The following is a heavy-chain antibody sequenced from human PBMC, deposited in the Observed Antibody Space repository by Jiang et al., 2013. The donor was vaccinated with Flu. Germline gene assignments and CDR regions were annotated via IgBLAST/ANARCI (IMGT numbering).Heavy chain of an antibody. D-gene: IGHD3-22*01. Sequence: SGAEVKKTGASVKVTCKVSGYILTESSVHWVRQAPGQGLAWIGVVNPRNGSTTYAQNFQGRVSMTRDTSTTTVYVELSSLRPEDTAVYYCARAYGGLYYYDNTGFDPWGQGTLVTVSS. CDR1: GYILTESS. CDR3: ARAYGGLYYYDNTGFDP. CDR2: VNPRNGST. V-gene: IGHV1-46*01. J-gene: IGHJ5*02.